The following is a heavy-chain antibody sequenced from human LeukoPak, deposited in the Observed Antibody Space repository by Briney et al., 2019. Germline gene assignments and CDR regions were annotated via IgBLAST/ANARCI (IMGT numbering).Heavy chain of an antibody. D-gene: IGHD3-16*01. Sequence: PGGSLRLSCTASGFTFSNTWMTWLRQAPGRGLEWVANIKGDGSEENYVDSVKGRFAISRDNAKNSLYLQMNSLKAEDAAVYYCARDLRDFDYWGQGTLVTVSS. CDR2: IKGDGSEE. CDR1: GFTFSNTW. V-gene: IGHV3-7*04. CDR3: ARDLRDFDY. J-gene: IGHJ4*02.